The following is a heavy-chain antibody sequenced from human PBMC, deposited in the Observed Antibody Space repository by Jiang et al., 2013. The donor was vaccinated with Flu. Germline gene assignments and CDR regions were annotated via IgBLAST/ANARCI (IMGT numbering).Heavy chain of an antibody. CDR1: GYTFTGYY. J-gene: IGHJ3*02. CDR3: ASMCVTIFGVVTCAFDI. Sequence: SGAEVKKPGASVKVSCKASGYTFTGYYMHWVRQAPGQGLEWMGWINPNSGGTNYAQKFQGRVTMTRDTSISTAYMELSRLRSDDTAVYYCASMCVTIFGVVTCAFDIWGQGTMVTVSS. V-gene: IGHV1-2*02. D-gene: IGHD3-3*01. CDR2: INPNSGGT.